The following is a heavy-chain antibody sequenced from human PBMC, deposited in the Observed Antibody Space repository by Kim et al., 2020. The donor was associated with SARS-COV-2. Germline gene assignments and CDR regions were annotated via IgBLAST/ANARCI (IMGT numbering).Heavy chain of an antibody. CDR1: GFTFSSYS. J-gene: IGHJ3*02. V-gene: IGHV3-21*01. CDR3: ARQRRGAMGAFDI. Sequence: GGSLRLSCAASGFTFSSYSMNWVRQAPGKGLEWVSSISSSSSYIYYADSVKGRFTISRDNAKNSLYLQMNSLRAEDTAVYYCARQRRGAMGAFDIWGQGTMVTVSS. D-gene: IGHD2-8*01. CDR2: ISSSSSYI.